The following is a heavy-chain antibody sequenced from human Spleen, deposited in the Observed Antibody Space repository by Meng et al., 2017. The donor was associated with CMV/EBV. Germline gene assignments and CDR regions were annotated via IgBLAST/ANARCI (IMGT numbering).Heavy chain of an antibody. Sequence: VQLVGSGGGVVQPGGSLRLSCAASGFTFSSYGMHWVRQAPGKGLEWVAFIRYDGSNKYYADSVKGRFTISRDNSKNTLYLQMNSLRAEDTAVYYCAKDWHYYDSSGYYDMWGQGTLVTVSS. CDR1: GFTFSSYG. D-gene: IGHD3-22*01. CDR3: AKDWHYYDSSGYYDM. CDR2: IRYDGSNK. J-gene: IGHJ4*02. V-gene: IGHV3-30*02.